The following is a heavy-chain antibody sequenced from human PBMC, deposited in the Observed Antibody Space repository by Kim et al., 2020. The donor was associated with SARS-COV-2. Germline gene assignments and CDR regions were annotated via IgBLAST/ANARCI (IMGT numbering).Heavy chain of an antibody. J-gene: IGHJ4*02. CDR2: SYI. CDR3: ARGTYSSTH. V-gene: IGHV3-21*01. D-gene: IGHD6-13*01. Sequence: SYIYYADSGKGRFTISRDNAKNSLYLQMISLRAEDTAVYYCARGTYSSTHWGQGTLVTVSS.